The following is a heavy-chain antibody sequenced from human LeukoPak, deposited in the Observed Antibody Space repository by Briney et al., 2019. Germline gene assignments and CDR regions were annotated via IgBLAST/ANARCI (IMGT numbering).Heavy chain of an antibody. V-gene: IGHV1-69*13. CDR1: GGTFSSYA. CDR3: ARERSGFAAPEDY. D-gene: IGHD6-6*01. Sequence: SVKVSCTASGGTFSSYAISWVRQAPGQGLEWMGGIIPIFGTANYAQKFQGRVTITADESTSTAYMELSSLRSEDTAVYYCARERSGFAAPEDYWVQGTLVTVSS. J-gene: IGHJ4*02. CDR2: IIPIFGTA.